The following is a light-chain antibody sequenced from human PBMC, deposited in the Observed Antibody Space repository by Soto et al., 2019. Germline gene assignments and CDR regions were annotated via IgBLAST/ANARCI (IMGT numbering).Light chain of an antibody. CDR2: AAS. J-gene: IGKJ1*01. CDR1: QDIHNY. V-gene: IGKV1-8*01. Sequence: AVLLTQSPSSFSASTGDRATITCRASQDIHNYLAWYQQVPGKAPKVLLCAASILQTGVPSRFGGSGSATDFTLTIDGLQSEDFATYFCHHYYNYPWTFGQGTTVE. CDR3: HHYYNYPWT.